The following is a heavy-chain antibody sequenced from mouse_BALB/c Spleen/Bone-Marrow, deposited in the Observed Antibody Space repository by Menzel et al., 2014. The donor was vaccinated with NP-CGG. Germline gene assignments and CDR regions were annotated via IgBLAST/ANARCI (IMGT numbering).Heavy chain of an antibody. D-gene: IGHD3-2*02. Sequence: QVHVKQSGPGLVAPSQSLSITCTVSGFSLTNYGFHWVRQPPGKGLEWLGVIWAGGSTNYNSALMSRLSISKDNSKSQVFLKMNSLQTDDTAMYYCARVTSSAVGAMDYWGQGTSVTVSS. CDR1: GFSLTNYG. J-gene: IGHJ4*01. V-gene: IGHV2-9*02. CDR2: IWAGGST. CDR3: ARVTSSAVGAMDY.